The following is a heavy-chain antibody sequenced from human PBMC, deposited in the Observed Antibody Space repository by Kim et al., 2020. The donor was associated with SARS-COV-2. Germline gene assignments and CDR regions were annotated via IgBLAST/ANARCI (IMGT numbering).Heavy chain of an antibody. CDR3: ARSKRGYSYGIPSDMEPYYYYGMDV. Sequence: GGSLRLSCAASGFTVSSNYMSWVRQAPGKGLEWVSVIYSGGSTYYADSVKGRFTISRDNSKNTLYLQMNSLRAEDTAVYYCARSKRGYSYGIPSDMEPYYYYGMDVWGQGTTVTVSS. V-gene: IGHV3-53*01. CDR1: GFTVSSNY. D-gene: IGHD5-18*01. J-gene: IGHJ6*02. CDR2: IYSGGST.